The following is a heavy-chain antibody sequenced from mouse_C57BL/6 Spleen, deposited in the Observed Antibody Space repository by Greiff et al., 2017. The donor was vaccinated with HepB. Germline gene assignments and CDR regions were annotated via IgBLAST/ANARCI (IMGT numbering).Heavy chain of an antibody. V-gene: IGHV1-47*01. CDR2: FHPYNDDT. CDR3: ARGGYYGSSYWWYFDV. J-gene: IGHJ1*03. CDR1: GYTFTTYP. Sequence: QVHVKQSGAELVKPGASVKMSCKASGYTFTTYPIEWMKQNHGKSLEWIGNFHPYNDDTKYNEKFKGKATLTVEKSSSTVYLELSRLTSDDSAVYYCARGGYYGSSYWWYFDVWGTGTTVTVSS. D-gene: IGHD1-1*01.